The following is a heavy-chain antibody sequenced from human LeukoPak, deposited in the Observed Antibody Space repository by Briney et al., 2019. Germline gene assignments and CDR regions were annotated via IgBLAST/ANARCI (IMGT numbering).Heavy chain of an antibody. J-gene: IGHJ4*02. CDR1: GGSFSGYY. CDR2: INHSGST. D-gene: IGHD6-13*01. Sequence: SETLSLTCAVHGGSFSGYYWSWIRQPPGKGLEWIGEINHSGSTNYNPSLKSRVTISVDTSKNQFSLKLSSVTAADTAVYYCARVSSSWYSSDYWGQGTLVTVSS. CDR3: ARVSSSWYSSDY. V-gene: IGHV4-34*01.